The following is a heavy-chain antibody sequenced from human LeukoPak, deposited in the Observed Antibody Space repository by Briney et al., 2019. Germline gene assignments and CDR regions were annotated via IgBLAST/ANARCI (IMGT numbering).Heavy chain of an antibody. CDR1: GGSFSGYY. D-gene: IGHD2-2*01. V-gene: IGHV4-34*01. CDR3: ARDLVVPAAMGWFDP. J-gene: IGHJ5*02. Sequence: SETLSLTCAVYGGSFSGYYWSWIRQPPGKGLEWIGEINHSGSTNYNPSLKSRVTISVDTSKNQFSLKLSSVTAADTAVYYCARDLVVPAAMGWFDPWGQGTLVTASS. CDR2: INHSGST.